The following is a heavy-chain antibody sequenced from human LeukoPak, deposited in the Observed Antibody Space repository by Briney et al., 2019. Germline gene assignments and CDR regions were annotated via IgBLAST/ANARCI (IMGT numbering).Heavy chain of an antibody. V-gene: IGHV3-7*01. Sequence: GGSLRLSCVVSRFTFSSYWMSWVRQAPGKGLEWVANIKQDGSEKYYVDSVKGRFTISRDNAKNSLYLQMNSLRADDTAVYYCARDGDMDVWGKGTTVTISS. CDR2: IKQDGSEK. CDR3: ARDGDMDV. J-gene: IGHJ6*03. CDR1: RFTFSSYW. D-gene: IGHD3-16*01.